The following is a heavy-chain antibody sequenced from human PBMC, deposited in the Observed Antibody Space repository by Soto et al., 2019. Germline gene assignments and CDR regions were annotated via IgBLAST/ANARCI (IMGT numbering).Heavy chain of an antibody. Sequence: ASVKVSCKASGYTFTSHYMDWVRQAPGQGLEWMGIINPSGGSTTYGQKFQGRVTMTRDTSTTTVYMELSSLRSEDTAVYYCAIRQDNWNFGSGIPHYYYGMDVWGQGTTVTVSS. V-gene: IGHV1-46*01. D-gene: IGHD1-7*01. CDR2: INPSGGST. J-gene: IGHJ6*02. CDR3: AIRQDNWNFGSGIPHYYYGMDV. CDR1: GYTFTSHY.